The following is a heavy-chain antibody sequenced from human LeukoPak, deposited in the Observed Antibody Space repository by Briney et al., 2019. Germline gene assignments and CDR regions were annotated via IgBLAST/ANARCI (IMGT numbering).Heavy chain of an antibody. D-gene: IGHD6-19*01. CDR3: ARDRYSSGWQGGFDY. CDR1: GFTFSSYS. CDR2: ISSSSSYI. J-gene: IGHJ4*02. Sequence: GGSLRLSCAASGFTFSSYSMNWVRQAPGKGLEWVSSISSSSSYIYYADSVKGRFTISRDNAKNSLYLQMNSLRAEDTAVYYCARDRYSSGWQGGFDYWGQGTLVTASS. V-gene: IGHV3-21*01.